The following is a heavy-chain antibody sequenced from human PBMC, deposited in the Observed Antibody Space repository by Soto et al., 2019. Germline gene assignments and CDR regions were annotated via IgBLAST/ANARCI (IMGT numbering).Heavy chain of an antibody. CDR1: GGSVNSDSYY. V-gene: IGHV4-61*01. Sequence: SETLSLTCTVSGGSVNSDSYYWSWIRQPPGKGLEWIGYIFYTGSTSYNPSLKSRVTISVDTLRDQFSLKLTSVTAADTAAYYCARENLVKRPFLKYYFDLWGRGTLVTAPQ. CDR2: IFYTGST. J-gene: IGHJ2*01. D-gene: IGHD2-21*01. CDR3: ARENLVKRPFLKYYFDL.